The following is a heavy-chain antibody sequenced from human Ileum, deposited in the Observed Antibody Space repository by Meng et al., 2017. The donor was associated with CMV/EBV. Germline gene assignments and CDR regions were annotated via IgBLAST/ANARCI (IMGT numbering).Heavy chain of an antibody. J-gene: IGHJ4*01. Sequence: LEWTPPGRVSTSQPPSLTCPSPAPSSSRGVHAWTWIRQPPGKGLEWIGYISKNGRAFYNPSLQSRVSISVDTSRNQFSLRLSSMTAADTAVYSCARGVVDYDFWSGPRTYYFDYWGHGTLVTVSS. CDR2: ISKNGRA. CDR1: APSSSRGVHA. D-gene: IGHD3-3*01. V-gene: IGHV4-30-4*01. CDR3: ARGVVDYDFWSGPRTYYFDY.